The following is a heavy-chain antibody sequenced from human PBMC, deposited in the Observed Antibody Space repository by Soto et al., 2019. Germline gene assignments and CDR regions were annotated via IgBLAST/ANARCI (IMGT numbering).Heavy chain of an antibody. CDR3: AKFRGDSSGYYYFDY. Sequence: GGSLRLSCAASGFTFSSYAMSWVRQAPGMGLEWVSAISGSGGSTYYAYSVKGRFTISRDNSKNTLYLQMNSLRAEDTAVYYCAKFRGDSSGYYYFDYWGQGTLVTVSS. V-gene: IGHV3-23*01. D-gene: IGHD3-22*01. CDR2: ISGSGGST. CDR1: GFTFSSYA. J-gene: IGHJ4*02.